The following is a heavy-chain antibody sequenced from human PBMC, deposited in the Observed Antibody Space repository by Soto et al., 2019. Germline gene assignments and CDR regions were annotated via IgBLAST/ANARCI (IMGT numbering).Heavy chain of an antibody. J-gene: IGHJ6*02. D-gene: IGHD2-2*01. CDR1: GGSFSTYY. Sequence: QVQLQQWGAGLLKPSETLSLNCTVQGGSFSTYYWSWIRQPPGKGLEWIGEINQSGAANYNPSLKSRVTMSVDTSRNQFSLKVSSVTAADTAVHYCARDRGYQVVSWSSYYYGMDVWGQGATVTVSS. CDR3: ARDRGYQVVSWSSYYYGMDV. V-gene: IGHV4-34*01. CDR2: INQSGAA.